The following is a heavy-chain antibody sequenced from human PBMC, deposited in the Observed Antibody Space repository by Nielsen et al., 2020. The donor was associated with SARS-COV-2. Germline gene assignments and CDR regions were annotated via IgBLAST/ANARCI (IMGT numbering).Heavy chain of an antibody. Sequence: SETLSLTCTVSGGSISSGGYYWSWIRHHPGKGLEWIGYIYFSGRTCYNPSLKSRVTISVDTSKNQFSLSLRSVTAAHTAVYYCARESSGYDHYNYGMDVWGQGTTVTVSS. J-gene: IGHJ6*02. CDR3: ARESSGYDHYNYGMDV. CDR2: IYFSGRT. V-gene: IGHV4-31*03. CDR1: GGSISSGGYY. D-gene: IGHD5-12*01.